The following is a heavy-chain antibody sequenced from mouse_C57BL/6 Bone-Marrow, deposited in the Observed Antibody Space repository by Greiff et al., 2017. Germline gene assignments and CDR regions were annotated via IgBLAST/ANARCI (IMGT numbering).Heavy chain of an antibody. J-gene: IGHJ1*03. CDR3: ANPLDGDWYFDV. CDR1: GFTFSDYG. CDR2: ISSGSSTI. V-gene: IGHV5-17*01. D-gene: IGHD2-3*01. Sequence: EVKVVESGGGLVKPGGSLKLSCAASGFTFSDYGMHWVRQAPEKGLEWVAYISSGSSTIYYADTVKGRFTISRDNAKNTLFLQLTSLSSEVTAMYDCANPLDGDWYFDVWGTGTTVTVSS.